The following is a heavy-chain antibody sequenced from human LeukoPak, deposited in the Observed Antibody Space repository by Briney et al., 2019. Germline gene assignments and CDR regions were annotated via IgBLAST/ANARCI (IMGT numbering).Heavy chain of an antibody. V-gene: IGHV4-39*01. CDR3: ARQVTVTIYYFDY. Sequence: SETLSLTCTVSGGSISSSSYYWGWIRQPPGKGLEWIGSIYYRGSTYYNPSLKSRVTISVDTSKNQFSLKLSSVTAADTAVYYCARQVTVTIYYFDYWGQGTLVTVSS. D-gene: IGHD4-17*01. CDR2: IYYRGST. CDR1: GGSISSSSYY. J-gene: IGHJ4*02.